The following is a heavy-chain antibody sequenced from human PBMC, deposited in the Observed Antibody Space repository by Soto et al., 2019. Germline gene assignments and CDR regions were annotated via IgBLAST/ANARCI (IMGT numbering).Heavy chain of an antibody. Sequence: QVQQLESGPGLVKPWDTLSLTCTVSGASVSDFSWRWIRQPAGKGLEWIGRITVNGMTQYTPSFRSRVTLSMDTSRNQFSMNLQSATAADTALYYCARESGENWTYEAHWGQGTLVTVSS. D-gene: IGHD1-7*01. CDR2: ITVNGMT. CDR3: ARESGENWTYEAH. CDR1: GASVSDFS. J-gene: IGHJ1*01. V-gene: IGHV4-4*07.